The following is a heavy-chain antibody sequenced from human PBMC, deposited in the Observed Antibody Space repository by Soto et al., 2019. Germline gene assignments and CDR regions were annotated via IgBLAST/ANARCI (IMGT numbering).Heavy chain of an antibody. Sequence: SLRVSCAVPGFTFNSYGMTWSRQAPGSGLEWISFSSATGSGTYYADSVKGRFTISRDNSKNTLYLQMTSLRADDTAVYYCAKDRRAGGNYGFYSDFWGQGALVTVSS. J-gene: IGHJ4*02. CDR1: GFTFNSYG. CDR2: SSATGSGT. CDR3: AKDRRAGGNYGFYSDF. D-gene: IGHD1-7*01. V-gene: IGHV3-23*01.